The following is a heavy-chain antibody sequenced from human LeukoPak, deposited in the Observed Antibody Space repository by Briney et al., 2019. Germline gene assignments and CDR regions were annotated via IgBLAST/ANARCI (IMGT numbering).Heavy chain of an antibody. V-gene: IGHV1-46*04. D-gene: IGHD4-17*01. CDR2: INPSGGST. CDR1: GYIFTNFY. Sequence: GASVKVSCKASGYIFTNFYMHWVRQAPGQGLEGMALINPSGGSTRYAEKLQGRVTMTRDTSTTTVYMELSSLRSEDTAVYYCARGGHLRYGDTQNWFGPWGQGTLVTVSS. CDR3: ARGGHLRYGDTQNWFGP. J-gene: IGHJ5*02.